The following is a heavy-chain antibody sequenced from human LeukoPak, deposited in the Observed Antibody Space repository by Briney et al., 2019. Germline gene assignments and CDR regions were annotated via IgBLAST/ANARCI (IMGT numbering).Heavy chain of an antibody. CDR2: ISAYNGNT. J-gene: IGHJ4*02. Sequence: GASVKVSCKASGYTFTSYGISWVRQAPGQGLEWMGWISAYNGNTNYAQKLQGRVTMTTDTSTSTAYMELRNLRSDDTAVNYCARDNGCSSTSCYGGEFDYWGQGTLVTVSS. D-gene: IGHD2-2*01. CDR1: GYTFTSYG. V-gene: IGHV1-18*04. CDR3: ARDNGCSSTSCYGGEFDY.